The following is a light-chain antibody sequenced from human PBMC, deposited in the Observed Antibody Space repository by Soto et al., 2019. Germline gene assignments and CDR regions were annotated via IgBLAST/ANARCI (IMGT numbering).Light chain of an antibody. J-gene: IGLJ2*01. CDR2: EVT. Sequence: QSALAQPPSASGSPGQSVTISCTGTSSDVGAYNYVSWYQQHPGKAPKLVIYEVTERPSGVPERFSGSKSGSTASLTVSGLRAEDEALYYCASYAGNNNFVLFGGGTKLTVL. CDR3: ASYAGNNNFVL. V-gene: IGLV2-8*01. CDR1: SSDVGAYNY.